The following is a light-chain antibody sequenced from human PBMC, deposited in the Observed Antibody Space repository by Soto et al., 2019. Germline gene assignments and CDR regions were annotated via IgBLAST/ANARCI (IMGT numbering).Light chain of an antibody. V-gene: IGKV1D-12*01. CDR2: AAS. Sequence: DLQMTQSPSSVSASVGDRVTITCRASQDISNWLAWYQQKPGKAPRLLIYAASSLQTGVPSRFSGSGSGTEFTLTITSLQPEDYATYYCQQGNSFPRTFGQGTTLAIK. J-gene: IGKJ2*01. CDR3: QQGNSFPRT. CDR1: QDISNW.